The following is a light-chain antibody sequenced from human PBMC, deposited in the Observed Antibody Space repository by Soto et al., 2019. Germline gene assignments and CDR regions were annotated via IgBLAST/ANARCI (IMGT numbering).Light chain of an antibody. CDR1: QSVSSD. Sequence: EIVMTQSPATLSVSPGERATLSCRASQSVSSDLVWYQQKAGQAPRLLIYDTSTRATGIPARFSGSGSGTEFTLTISSLQSEDSAVYHCQQYNKWPLTFGPGTKVEI. CDR3: QQYNKWPLT. CDR2: DTS. J-gene: IGKJ4*01. V-gene: IGKV3-15*01.